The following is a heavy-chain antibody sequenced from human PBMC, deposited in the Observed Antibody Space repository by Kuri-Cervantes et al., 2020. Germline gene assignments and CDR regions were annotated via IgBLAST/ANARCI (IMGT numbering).Heavy chain of an antibody. Sequence: GESLKISCAASGFTFSSYAMSWVRQAPGKGLEWVSAISGSGGSTYYADSVKGRFTISRDNSKNTLYLQMNSLRAEDTAVYYCAKDSPFGGVIVSPFDYWGQGTLVTVSS. D-gene: IGHD3-16*02. CDR2: ISGSGGST. V-gene: IGHV3-23*01. CDR1: GFTFSSYA. J-gene: IGHJ4*02. CDR3: AKDSPFGGVIVSPFDY.